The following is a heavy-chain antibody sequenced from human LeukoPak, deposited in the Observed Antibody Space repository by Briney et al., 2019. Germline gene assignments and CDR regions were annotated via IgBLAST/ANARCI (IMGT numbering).Heavy chain of an antibody. CDR2: ISSGSSTI. Sequence: GGSLRLSCAPSGFTFSTYIMNWVRQAPGKGLEWVSYISSGSSTIYYADSMKGRFTISRDNAKNSLYLQMNSLRAEDTAVYYCARASRNVYTSAWYMDYWGQGTLVTASS. V-gene: IGHV3-48*01. J-gene: IGHJ4*02. CDR3: ARASRNVYTSAWYMDY. D-gene: IGHD6-19*01. CDR1: GFTFSTYI.